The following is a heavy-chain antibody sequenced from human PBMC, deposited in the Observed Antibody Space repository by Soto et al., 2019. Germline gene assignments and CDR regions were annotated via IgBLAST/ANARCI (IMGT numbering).Heavy chain of an antibody. J-gene: IGHJ4*02. CDR1: GGSISSGGYY. Sequence: TLSLTCTVSGGSISSGGYYWSWIRQHPGKGLEWIGYIYYSGSTYYNPSLKSRVTISVDTSKNQFSLKLSSVTAADTAVYYCASLSPEGYSGYAGFDYWGQGTLVTVSS. CDR2: IYYSGST. D-gene: IGHD5-12*01. V-gene: IGHV4-31*03. CDR3: ASLSPEGYSGYAGFDY.